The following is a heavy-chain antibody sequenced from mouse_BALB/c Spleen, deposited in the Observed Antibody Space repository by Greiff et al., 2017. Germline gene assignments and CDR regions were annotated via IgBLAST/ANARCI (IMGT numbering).Heavy chain of an antibody. CDR2: INPSNGGT. Sequence: QVQLQQSGAELVKPGASVKLSCKASGYTFTSYYMYWVKQRPGQGLEWIGEINPSNGGTNFNEKFKSKATLTVDKSSSTAYMQLSSLTSEDSAVYYCTRSGTMITTRLAYWGQGTLVTVSA. CDR3: TRSGTMITTRLAY. D-gene: IGHD2-4*01. CDR1: GYTFTSYY. J-gene: IGHJ3*01. V-gene: IGHV1S81*02.